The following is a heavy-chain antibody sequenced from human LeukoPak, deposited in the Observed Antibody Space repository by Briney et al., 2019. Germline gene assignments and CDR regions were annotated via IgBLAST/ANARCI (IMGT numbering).Heavy chain of an antibody. CDR3: ARVSGYCPDGVCRFDF. CDR2: IYYSGST. D-gene: IGHD2-8*01. J-gene: IGHJ4*02. Sequence: SETLSLTCTVSGGSISSYYWSWIRQPPGKGLEWIGYIYYSGSTNYNPSLKSRVTISVDTSKNQFSLNLISVTAADTAVYYCARVSGYCPDGVCRFDFWGQGTLVTVSS. CDR1: GGSISSYY. V-gene: IGHV4-59*12.